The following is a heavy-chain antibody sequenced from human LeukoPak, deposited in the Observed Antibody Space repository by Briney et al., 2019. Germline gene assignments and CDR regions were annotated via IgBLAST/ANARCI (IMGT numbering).Heavy chain of an antibody. V-gene: IGHV1-2*02. CDR1: GYTFTGYY. J-gene: IGHJ4*02. CDR3: ARVAYCSSTSCYGLIDY. CDR2: ISPNSGGT. D-gene: IGHD2-2*01. Sequence: ASVKVSCKASGYTFTGYYMHWVRQAPGQGLEWMGWISPNSGGTNYAPKFQGRVTMTRDTSISTAYMELSRLRSDDTAVYYCARVAYCSSTSCYGLIDYWGQGTLVTVSS.